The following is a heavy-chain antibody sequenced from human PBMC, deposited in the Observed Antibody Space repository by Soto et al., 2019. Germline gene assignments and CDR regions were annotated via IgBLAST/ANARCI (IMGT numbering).Heavy chain of an antibody. V-gene: IGHV4-34*01. CDR2: INHSGST. CDR3: ARGPPKWQRIAARPLYYYYGMDV. Sequence: NPSETLSLTCAVYGGSFSGYYWSWIRQPPGKGLEWIGEINHSGSTNYNPSLKSRVTISVDTSKNQFSLKLSSVTAADTAVYYCARGPPKWQRIAARPLYYYYGMDVWGQGTTVTVSS. J-gene: IGHJ6*02. CDR1: GGSFSGYY. D-gene: IGHD6-6*01.